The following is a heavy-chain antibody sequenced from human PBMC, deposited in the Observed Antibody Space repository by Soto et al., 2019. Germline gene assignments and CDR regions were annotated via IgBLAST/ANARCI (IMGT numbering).Heavy chain of an antibody. D-gene: IGHD5-12*01. CDR2: IYPSGST. V-gene: IGHV4-4*07. Sequence: SETRSLTCTVSGGSISGHSWIWIRQPAGKGLEWIGHIYPSGSTSYNPSLRSRVTMSLDTSSNQIFLNLTSVTAADTAVFYCVRGRSYSVYDFWGPGTLVTVSS. J-gene: IGHJ4*02. CDR1: GGSISGHS. CDR3: VRGRSYSVYDF.